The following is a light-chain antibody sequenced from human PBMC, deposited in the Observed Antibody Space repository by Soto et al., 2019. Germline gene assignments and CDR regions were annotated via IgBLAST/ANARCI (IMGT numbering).Light chain of an antibody. CDR2: AAS. V-gene: IGKV1D-12*01. CDR1: QGIGNW. J-gene: IGKJ5*01. Sequence: DIQMTQSPSSVSASVGDRVTITCRASQGIGNWLAWYQQKPGKAPKLLIYAASTLQSGVPSRFSGSGSGTDFTLTITRLQPEDFATYYCLQTNSFPVTFGQGTRLEIK. CDR3: LQTNSFPVT.